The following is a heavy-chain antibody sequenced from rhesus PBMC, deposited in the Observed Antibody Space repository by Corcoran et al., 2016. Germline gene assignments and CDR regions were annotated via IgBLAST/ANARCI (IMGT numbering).Heavy chain of an antibody. CDR3: ARYSTVAVRYFDY. J-gene: IGHJ4*01. CDR2: IYGGSGST. V-gene: IGHV4-147*01. Sequence: QVQLQESGPGLVKPSETLSLTCAVSGGSITTNSWSWIRQCPGKGLEWIGNIYGGSGSTSYNSSLKSRVTISTDPSKNQFSLKLTSVTAADTAVYYCARYSTVAVRYFDYWGQGVLVTVSS. CDR1: GGSITTNS. D-gene: IGHD5-24*01.